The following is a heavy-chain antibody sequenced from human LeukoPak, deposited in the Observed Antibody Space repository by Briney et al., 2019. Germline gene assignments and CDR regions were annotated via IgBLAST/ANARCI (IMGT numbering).Heavy chain of an antibody. CDR1: GGSMSSSTYY. CDR2: SYYSGST. Sequence: SETLSLTCTVFGGSMSSSTYYWGWIRQPPGKGLEWIGNSYYSGSTYYTPSLKSRVTLSVDTSENQFSLRLTSVTAADTAFYYCAREQYSSDWYGHDSWGQGTLVTVSS. J-gene: IGHJ4*02. D-gene: IGHD6-13*01. V-gene: IGHV4-39*07. CDR3: AREQYSSDWYGHDS.